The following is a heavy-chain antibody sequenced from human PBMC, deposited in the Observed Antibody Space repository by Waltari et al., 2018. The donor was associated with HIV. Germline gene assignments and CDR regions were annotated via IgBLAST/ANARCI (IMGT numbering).Heavy chain of an antibody. J-gene: IGHJ6*02. D-gene: IGHD2-2*01. CDR3: ARFVVVPGLPMHSYLYVMDV. V-gene: IGHV3-23*01. CDR1: GFTFRSYP. Sequence: EVRLLESGGGPVQPGESLRLSCATSGFTFRSYPLRWVRQAPGKGLEWVAGSTDRGGVTYYAGSVKGRFTISRDNSKSMLYLQMTSLRAEDMALYYCARFVVVPGLPMHSYLYVMDVWGQGTTVTVSS. CDR2: STDRGGVT.